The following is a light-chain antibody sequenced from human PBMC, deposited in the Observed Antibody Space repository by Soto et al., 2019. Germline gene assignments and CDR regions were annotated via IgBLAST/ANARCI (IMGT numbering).Light chain of an antibody. CDR3: QQTYMIPLT. CDR2: AAS. J-gene: IGKJ4*01. Sequence: DIQMTQSPSSLSASVGDRVTITCRTRQSIGNYLNWYQQRPGKAPSLLIYAASTLQTGVPSRVSGTGSGTDFTLTITKLQPEDSATYCCQQTYMIPLTFGGGTKVEIK. V-gene: IGKV1-39*01. CDR1: QSIGNY.